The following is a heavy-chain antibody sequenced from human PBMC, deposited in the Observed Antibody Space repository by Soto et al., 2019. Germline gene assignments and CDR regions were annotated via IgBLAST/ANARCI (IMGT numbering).Heavy chain of an antibody. V-gene: IGHV4-31*03. J-gene: IGHJ5*02. CDR1: GGSISSGGYY. D-gene: IGHD3-10*01. Sequence: QVQLQESGPGLVKPSQTLSLTCTVSGGSISSGGYYWSWIRQHPGKGLEWIGYIYYSGSTYYNPSLKRRVTKSVYTSKTQFSLKLSSVTAADTAVYYCASSGSGSFNWFDPWGQGTLVTVSS. CDR3: ASSGSGSFNWFDP. CDR2: IYYSGST.